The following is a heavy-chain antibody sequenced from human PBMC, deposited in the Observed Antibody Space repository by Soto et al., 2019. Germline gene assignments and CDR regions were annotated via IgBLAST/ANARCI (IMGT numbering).Heavy chain of an antibody. J-gene: IGHJ4*02. CDR1: GGTFSSYT. CDR2: IIPIPGIA. CDR3: AVEYCSSTSCYRDY. V-gene: IGHV1-69*02. Sequence: QVQLVQSGAEVKKPGSSVKVSCKASGGTFSSYTISWVRRAPGQGLEWMRRIIPIPGIANYAQTFQGTVTITADKSTSTAYMELSSLRSEDTAVYYCAVEYCSSTSCYRDYWGQGTLVTVSS. D-gene: IGHD2-2*02.